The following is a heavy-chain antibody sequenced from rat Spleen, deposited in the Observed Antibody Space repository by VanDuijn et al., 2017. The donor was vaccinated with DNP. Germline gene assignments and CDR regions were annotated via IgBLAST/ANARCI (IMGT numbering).Heavy chain of an antibody. D-gene: IGHD1-4*01. J-gene: IGHJ2*01. CDR2: ISNTGGST. CDR3: TRGSSLPGYLDY. Sequence: EVQLVESGGGLVQPGRSLKLSCAASGFTFSSFPMAWVRQTPTKGLDWVATISNTGGSTYYRDSVKGRFTISRDNGESSLYLQMTSLWSEDTATYYCTRGSSLPGYLDYWGQGVMVTVSS. V-gene: IGHV5-46*01. CDR1: GFTFSSFP.